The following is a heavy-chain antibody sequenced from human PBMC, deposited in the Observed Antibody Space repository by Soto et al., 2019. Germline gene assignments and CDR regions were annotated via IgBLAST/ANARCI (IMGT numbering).Heavy chain of an antibody. J-gene: IGHJ4*02. V-gene: IGHV4-59*01. CDR2: IYYSGST. D-gene: IGHD7-27*01. CDR3: ARRWGTSFDF. Sequence: SETLSLTCTVSGGSISSYYWSWVRQPPGKGLEWIGYIYYSGSTNYNPSLKSRVTISVDTSKNQFSLKVSSVTAADTAVYYCARRWGTSFDFWGQGTLVTVSS. CDR1: GGSISSYY.